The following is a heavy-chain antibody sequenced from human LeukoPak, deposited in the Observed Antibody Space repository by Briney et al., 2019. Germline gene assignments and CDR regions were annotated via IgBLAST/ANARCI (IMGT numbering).Heavy chain of an antibody. Sequence: GGSLRLSCAASGFTFSISAMHWVRQAPGKGLEWVAVISFDGSKKYYADSVKGRSTVSRDNSKSTLFLQMSTLRPDDTAVYYCATLTGTTGSDDYWGQGTLVTVSS. CDR1: GFTFSISA. J-gene: IGHJ4*02. CDR2: ISFDGSKK. D-gene: IGHD1-20*01. V-gene: IGHV3-30*04. CDR3: ATLTGTTGSDDY.